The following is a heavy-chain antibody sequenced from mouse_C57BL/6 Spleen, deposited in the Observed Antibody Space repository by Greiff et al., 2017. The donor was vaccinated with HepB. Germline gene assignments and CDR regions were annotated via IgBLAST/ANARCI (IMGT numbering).Heavy chain of an antibody. CDR1: GYTFTSYW. CDR2: IDPSDSYT. V-gene: IGHV1-69*01. D-gene: IGHD1-1*01. Sequence: VKQSCKASGYTFTSYWMHWVKQRPGQGLEWIGEIDPSDSYTNYNQKFKGKSTLTVDKSSSTAYMQLSSLTSEDSAVYYCARDYGSSEYYFDYWGQGTTLTVSS. CDR3: ARDYGSSEYYFDY. J-gene: IGHJ2*01.